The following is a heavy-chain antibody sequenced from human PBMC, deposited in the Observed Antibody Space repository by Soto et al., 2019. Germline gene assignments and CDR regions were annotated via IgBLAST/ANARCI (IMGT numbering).Heavy chain of an antibody. J-gene: IGHJ6*02. CDR3: AKDIAAAGHYGMDV. Sequence: GGSLRLSCAASGFTFSSYGMHWVRQAPGKGLEWGAVISYDGSNKYYADSVKGRFTISRDNSKNTLYLQMNSLRAEDTAVYYCAKDIAAAGHYGMDVWGQGTTVTVSS. CDR1: GFTFSSYG. V-gene: IGHV3-30*18. D-gene: IGHD6-13*01. CDR2: ISYDGSNK.